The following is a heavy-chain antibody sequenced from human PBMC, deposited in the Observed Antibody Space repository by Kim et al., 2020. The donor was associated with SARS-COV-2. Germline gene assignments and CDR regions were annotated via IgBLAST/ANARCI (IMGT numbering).Heavy chain of an antibody. J-gene: IGHJ4*02. CDR2: IRSKAYGGTT. CDR1: GFTFGDYA. CDR3: TRDRPGHYDILTGYYIFDY. V-gene: IGHV3-49*03. Sequence: GGSLRLSCTASGFTFGDYAMSWFRQAPGKGLEWVGFIRSKAYGGTTEYAASVKGRFTISRDDSKSIAYLQMNSLKTEDTAVYYCTRDRPGHYDILTGYYIFDYWGQGTLVTVSS. D-gene: IGHD3-9*01.